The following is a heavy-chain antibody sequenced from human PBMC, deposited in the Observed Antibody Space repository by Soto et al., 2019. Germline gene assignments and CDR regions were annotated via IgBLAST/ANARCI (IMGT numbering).Heavy chain of an antibody. Sequence: SETLSLTCAVSGGSISSGGYSWSWIRRPPGKGREWIGYIYHSGSTYYNPSLKSRVTISVDRSKNQFSLKLSSVTAADTAVYYCARMTSTVQFDYWGQGTLVTVSS. CDR2: IYHSGST. J-gene: IGHJ4*02. CDR3: ARMTSTVQFDY. D-gene: IGHD4-17*01. CDR1: GGSISSGGYS. V-gene: IGHV4-30-2*01.